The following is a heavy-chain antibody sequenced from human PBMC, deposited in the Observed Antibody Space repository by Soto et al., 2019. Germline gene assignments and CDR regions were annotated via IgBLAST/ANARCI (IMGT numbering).Heavy chain of an antibody. Sequence: SETLSLTCAVYGGSFSGYYWSWIRQPPGKGLEWIGEINHSGSTYYNPSLKSRVTISVDTSKNQFSLKLSSVTAADTAVYYCARQGDYYDSSGYYPNWGQGTLVTVSS. V-gene: IGHV4-34*01. D-gene: IGHD3-22*01. J-gene: IGHJ4*02. CDR2: INHSGST. CDR1: GGSFSGYY. CDR3: ARQGDYYDSSGYYPN.